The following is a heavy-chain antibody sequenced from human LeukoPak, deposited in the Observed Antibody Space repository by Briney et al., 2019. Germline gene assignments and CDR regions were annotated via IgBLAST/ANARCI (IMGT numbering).Heavy chain of an antibody. CDR2: IYYSGST. J-gene: IGHJ4*02. D-gene: IGHD4-17*01. V-gene: IGHV4-59*08. CDR3: ARGPTVHDY. Sequence: PSETLSLTCTVSGGSISSYYWSWIRQPPGKGLEWIGYIYYSGSTNYNPSLKSRVTISVDTSKNQFSLKLSSVTAADTAVYYCARGPTVHDYWGQGTLVTVSS. CDR1: GGSISSYY.